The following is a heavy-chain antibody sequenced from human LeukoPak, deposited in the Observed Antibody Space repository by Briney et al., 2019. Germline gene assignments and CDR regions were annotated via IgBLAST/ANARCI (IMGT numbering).Heavy chain of an antibody. J-gene: IGHJ3*02. D-gene: IGHD1-26*01. CDR3: ARPDPTSGSYHDAFDI. V-gene: IGHV4-39*01. CDR2: IYYSGST. CDR1: GGSISSSSYY. Sequence: SETLSLTCTVSGGSISSSSYYWGWIRQPPGKGLEWIGSIYYSGSTYYDPSLKSRVTISGDTSKNQFSLKLSSVTAADTAVYYCARPDPTSGSYHDAFDIWGQGTMVTVSS.